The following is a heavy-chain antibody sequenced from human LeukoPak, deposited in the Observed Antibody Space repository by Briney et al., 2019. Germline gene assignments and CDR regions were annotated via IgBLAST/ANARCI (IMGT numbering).Heavy chain of an antibody. CDR3: AREKMSYYGSGSYYDY. CDR2: IYYSGST. Sequence: PSETLSLTCTVSGGSISGSSYYWGWIRQPPGKGLEWIGSIYYSGSTNYNPSLKSRVTISVDTSKNQFSLKLSSVTAADTAVYYCAREKMSYYGSGSYYDYWGQGTLVTVSS. V-gene: IGHV4-39*07. CDR1: GGSISGSSYY. D-gene: IGHD3-10*01. J-gene: IGHJ4*02.